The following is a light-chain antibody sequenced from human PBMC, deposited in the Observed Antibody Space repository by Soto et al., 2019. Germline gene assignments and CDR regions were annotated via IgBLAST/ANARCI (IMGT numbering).Light chain of an antibody. V-gene: IGLV1-44*01. Sequence: VLTQPPSASGTPGQRVTISCSGSSSNIGSNTVNWYQQLPGTAPKPLIYSNNQRPSGVPDRFSGSKSGTSASLAISGLQSEDEADYYCAAWDDSLNGYVFGTGTKVTVL. J-gene: IGLJ1*01. CDR1: SSNIGSNT. CDR3: AAWDDSLNGYV. CDR2: SNN.